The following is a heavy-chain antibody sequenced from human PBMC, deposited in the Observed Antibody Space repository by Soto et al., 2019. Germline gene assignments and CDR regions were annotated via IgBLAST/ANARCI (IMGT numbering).Heavy chain of an antibody. D-gene: IGHD6-19*01. CDR2: ISYDGSNK. Sequence: GGSLRLSCAASGFTFSSYGMHWVRQAPGKGLEWVAVISYDGSNKYYADSVKGRFTISRDNSKNTLYLQMNSLRAEDTAVYYCAKVAVAGTGGRDYWGQGTLVTVSS. J-gene: IGHJ4*02. CDR1: GFTFSSYG. CDR3: AKVAVAGTGGRDY. V-gene: IGHV3-30*18.